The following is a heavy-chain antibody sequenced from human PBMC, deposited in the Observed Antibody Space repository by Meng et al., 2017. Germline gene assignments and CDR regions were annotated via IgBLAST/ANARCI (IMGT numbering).Heavy chain of an antibody. CDR2: IYHSGST. V-gene: IGHV4-4*02. CDR1: GGSISSSNW. D-gene: IGHD7-27*01. Sequence: QVQVQQSGPGLVKPSGTLYLTCAVSGGSISSSNWWSWVRQPTGKGLEWIGEIYHSGSTNYNPSLKSRVTISVDKSKNQFSLKLSSVTAADTAVYYCARIGDWGSTRYFDYWGQGTLVTVSS. CDR3: ARIGDWGSTRYFDY. J-gene: IGHJ4*02.